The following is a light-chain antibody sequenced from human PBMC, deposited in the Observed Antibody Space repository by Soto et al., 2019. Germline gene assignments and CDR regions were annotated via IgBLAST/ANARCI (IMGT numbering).Light chain of an antibody. J-gene: IGKJ4*01. Sequence: EIVLTQSPGTLSLSPGERATLSCRASQSVSSTFLAWYQQKPGQAPRLLIYDASSRATGIPDRFSVSGSGTDFSLIISSLEPEDFAVCYCQQYSSSPPTLTFGGGTKVEIK. CDR2: DAS. V-gene: IGKV3-20*01. CDR1: QSVSSTF. CDR3: QQYSSSPPTLT.